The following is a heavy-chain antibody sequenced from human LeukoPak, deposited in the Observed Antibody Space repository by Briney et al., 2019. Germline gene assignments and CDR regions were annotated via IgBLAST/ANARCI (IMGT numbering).Heavy chain of an antibody. V-gene: IGHV3-66*01. D-gene: IGHD4-17*01. CDR3: ARSRIDYGDYPGAFDI. CDR2: IYSGGST. J-gene: IGHJ3*02. CDR1: GFTVSSNY. Sequence: GGSLRLSCAASGFTVSSNYMSWVRQAPGKGLEWVSVIYSGGSTYYADSVKGRFTISRDNSKNTLYLQMNSLRAEDTAVYYCARSRIDYGDYPGAFDIWGQGTMVTVSS.